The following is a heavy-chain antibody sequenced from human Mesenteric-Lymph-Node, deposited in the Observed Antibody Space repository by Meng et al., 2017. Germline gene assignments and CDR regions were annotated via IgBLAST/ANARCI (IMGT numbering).Heavy chain of an antibody. CDR3: ARSPAFYDSSGDVDY. D-gene: IGHD3-22*01. CDR2: IIPIFGTA. Sequence: QVRAVRSGAEVKKPGSTVTVSLKASGGTFSSYAISWVRQAPGQGLEWMGGIIPIFGTANYAQKFQGRVTITADESTSTAYMELSSLRSEDTAVYYCARSPAFYDSSGDVDYWGQGTLVTVSS. J-gene: IGHJ4*02. V-gene: IGHV1-69*01. CDR1: GGTFSSYA.